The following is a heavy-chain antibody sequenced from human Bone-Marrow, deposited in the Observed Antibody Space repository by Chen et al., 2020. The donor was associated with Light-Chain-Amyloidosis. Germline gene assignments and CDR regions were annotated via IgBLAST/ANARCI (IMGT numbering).Heavy chain of an antibody. CDR1: GFPFISYA. D-gene: IGHD5-12*01. J-gene: IGHJ4*02. CDR3: TRGPGYDSPVDY. V-gene: IGHV3-30-3*01. CDR2: ISNDGSKK. Sequence: QVQLVESGGGVVQPGRSLRLSCAASGFPFISYAMHWVRQAPGKGLEWVAVISNDGSKKNNEDTVNRRSPICRDNSKKTLYLQMNRQGAEDTDVYYCTRGPGYDSPVDYWGQGNLVTVSS.